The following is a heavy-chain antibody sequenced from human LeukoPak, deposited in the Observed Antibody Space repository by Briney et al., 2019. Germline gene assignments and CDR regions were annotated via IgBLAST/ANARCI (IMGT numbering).Heavy chain of an antibody. D-gene: IGHD1-26*01. CDR2: INPNSGGT. J-gene: IGHJ4*02. CDR1: GYTFSNYY. V-gene: IGHV1-2*02. CDR3: TRQDRGSYFDS. Sequence: GASVTVSCKASGYTFSNYYLHWVRQAPGQGLEWMGWINPNSGGTNYAQKFEGRVTMTRDTSISTAYMELSRLGSDDTAVYYCTRQDRGSYFDSWGQGTLVTVSS.